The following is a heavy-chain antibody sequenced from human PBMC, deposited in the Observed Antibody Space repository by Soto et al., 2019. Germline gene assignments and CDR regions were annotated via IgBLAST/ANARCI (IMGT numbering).Heavy chain of an antibody. Sequence: SVKVSCKASGGTFSSYAISWVRQAPGQGLEWMGGIIPIFGTANYAQKFQGRGTITADESTSTAYMELSRLRSEDTAVYYCARVHRCSSTSCYLRYWGQGTLVTVSS. CDR1: GGTFSSYA. V-gene: IGHV1-69*13. J-gene: IGHJ4*02. D-gene: IGHD2-2*01. CDR2: IIPIFGTA. CDR3: ARVHRCSSTSCYLRY.